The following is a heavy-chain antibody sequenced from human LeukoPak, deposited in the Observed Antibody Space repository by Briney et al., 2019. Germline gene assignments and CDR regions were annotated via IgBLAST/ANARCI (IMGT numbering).Heavy chain of an antibody. CDR1: GGSISSYY. J-gene: IGHJ4*02. CDR2: IYYSGST. CDR3: ARDNSSWYFDY. Sequence: SETLSLTCSVSGGSISSYYWSWIRQPPGKGLEWIGYIYYSGSTNYNPSLKSRVTISLDTSKNQFSLQLTTVTAADTAVYYCARDNSSWYFDYWGQGTLVTVSS. V-gene: IGHV4-59*01. D-gene: IGHD6-13*01.